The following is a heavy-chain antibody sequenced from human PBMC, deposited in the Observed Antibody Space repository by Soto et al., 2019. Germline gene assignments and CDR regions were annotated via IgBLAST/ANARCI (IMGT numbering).Heavy chain of an antibody. D-gene: IGHD5-12*01. J-gene: IGHJ6*02. CDR2: ISYDGSNK. Sequence: PGGSLRLSCAASGFTFSSYVMHWVRQSPGKGLEWVAVISYDGSNKYYADSVKGRFTISRDNSKNTLYLQMNSLRAEDTAVYYCAKDTAEWLYYYGMDVWGQGTTVTVSS. CDR1: GFTFSSYV. V-gene: IGHV3-30*18. CDR3: AKDTAEWLYYYGMDV.